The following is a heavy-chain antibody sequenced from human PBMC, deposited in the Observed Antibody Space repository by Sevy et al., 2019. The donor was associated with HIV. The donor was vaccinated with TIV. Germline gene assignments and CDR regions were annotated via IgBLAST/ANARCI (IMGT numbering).Heavy chain of an antibody. CDR1: GFTFSSYW. D-gene: IGHD3-10*01. CDR3: ASFGRRGLDY. V-gene: IGHV3-74*01. CDR2: INSDGSST. Sequence: GGSLRLSCAASGFTFSSYWMHWVRQAPGKGLGWVSRINSDGSSTSYADSVKGRFTISRDKAKNTLYLQMNSLRAEDTAVYYCASFGRRGLDYWGQGTLVTVSS. J-gene: IGHJ4*02.